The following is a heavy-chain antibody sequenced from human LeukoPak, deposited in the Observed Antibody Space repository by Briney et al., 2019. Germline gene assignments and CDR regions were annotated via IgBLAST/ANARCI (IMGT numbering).Heavy chain of an antibody. V-gene: IGHV3-23*01. D-gene: IGHD3-22*01. CDR3: AKDRGRYYDSSGYYWGYYFDS. J-gene: IGHJ4*02. CDR2: ISGSGGST. CDR1: GSTFSSYA. Sequence: PTGGSLRLSCAASGSTFSSYAVNWVRQAPGKGLEWVSTISGSGGSTYYADSVKGRFTISRDNSKNTLYLQMSSLRAEDTAVYYCAKDRGRYYDSSGYYWGYYFDSWGQGILVTVST.